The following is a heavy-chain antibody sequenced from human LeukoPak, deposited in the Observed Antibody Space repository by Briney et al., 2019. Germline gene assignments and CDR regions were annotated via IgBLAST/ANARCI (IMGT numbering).Heavy chain of an antibody. D-gene: IGHD3-9*01. CDR2: NSWNSGSI. Sequence: ALRLSCAASGFTFDDYAMHWVRRAPGEGLGWVSGNSWNSGSIGYADSVKGRFTISRDNAKNSLYLQMNSLRAEDTALYYCAKPQLRYFDWLCRDGDAFDMWGQGTMVTVP. CDR3: AKPQLRYFDWLCRDGDAFDM. CDR1: GFTFDDYA. V-gene: IGHV3-9*01. J-gene: IGHJ3*02.